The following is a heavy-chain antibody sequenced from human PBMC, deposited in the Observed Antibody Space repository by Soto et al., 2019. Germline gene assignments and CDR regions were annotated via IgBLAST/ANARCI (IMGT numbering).Heavy chain of an antibody. CDR1: GGSLSSGDYY. Sequence: SETLSLPCTVSGGSLSSGDYYWSWIRQPPGKGLEWIGYIYYSGSTYYNPSLKSRVTISVDTSKNQFSLKLSSVTAADTAVYYCARDYGGDIAAAGIWFDPWGQGTLVTVSS. CDR2: IYYSGST. V-gene: IGHV4-30-4*01. CDR3: ARDYGGDIAAAGIWFDP. D-gene: IGHD6-13*01. J-gene: IGHJ5*02.